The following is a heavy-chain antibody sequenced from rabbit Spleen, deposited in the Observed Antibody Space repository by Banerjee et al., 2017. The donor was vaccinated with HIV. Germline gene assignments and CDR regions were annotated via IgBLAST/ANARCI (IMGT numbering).Heavy chain of an antibody. D-gene: IGHD1-1*01. CDR1: GFSFSTSDY. V-gene: IGHV1S40*01. CDR3: ARDLVAVIGWNFYL. CDR2: IYGGGSSGSS. J-gene: IGHJ4*01. Sequence: QSLEESGGGLVQPEGSLTLTCKASGFSFSTSDYMCWVRQAPGKGLEWIACIYGGGSSGSSYFASWAKGRFTISKTASTTVTLQMTSLTAADTATYFCARDLVAVIGWNFYLWGPGTLVTVS.